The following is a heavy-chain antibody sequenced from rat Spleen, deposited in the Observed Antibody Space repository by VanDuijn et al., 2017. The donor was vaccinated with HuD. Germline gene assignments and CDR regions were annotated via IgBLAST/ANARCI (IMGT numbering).Heavy chain of an antibody. CDR1: GFTFSDYY. D-gene: IGHD3-8*01. J-gene: IGHJ1*01. Sequence: EVQLVESGGGLVQPGRSLKLSCAASGFTFSDYYMAWVRQAPKKGLEWVASISYDGTATYYPDSVRGRFNISRDNAKSTLYLQMNSLRSEDTATYYCARQSHYWYFDFWGPGTMVTVSS. CDR3: ARQSHYWYFDF. V-gene: IGHV5-22*01. CDR2: ISYDGTAT.